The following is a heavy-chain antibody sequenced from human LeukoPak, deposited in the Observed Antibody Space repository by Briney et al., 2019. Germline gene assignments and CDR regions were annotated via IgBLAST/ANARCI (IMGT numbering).Heavy chain of an antibody. Sequence: SETLSLTCSVSGGSVSSSHYYWGWIRQPPGEGLQWIGNIYYSGSTYYNPSLESRVTISLDTSKNYFSLKLGSVTAADTAVCYCARQVSDYYYYYMDVWGKGTAVTVSS. V-gene: IGHV4-39*01. CDR3: ARQVSDYYYYYMDV. CDR1: GGSVSSSHYY. CDR2: IYYSGST. J-gene: IGHJ6*03. D-gene: IGHD5/OR15-5a*01.